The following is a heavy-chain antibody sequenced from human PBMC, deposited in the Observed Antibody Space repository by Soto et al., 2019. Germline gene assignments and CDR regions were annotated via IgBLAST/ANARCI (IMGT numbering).Heavy chain of an antibody. CDR2: ISGSGGST. D-gene: IGHD6-13*01. CDR3: AKSSSSWYYFDY. Sequence: GSLRLSCAASGFTFSGYAMSWVRQAPGKGLEWVSVISGSGGSTYYADSVKGRFTISRDNSKNTLYLQMNSLRAEDTAVYYCAKSSSSWYYFDYWGQRTLVTVSS. J-gene: IGHJ4*02. V-gene: IGHV3-23*01. CDR1: GFTFSGYA.